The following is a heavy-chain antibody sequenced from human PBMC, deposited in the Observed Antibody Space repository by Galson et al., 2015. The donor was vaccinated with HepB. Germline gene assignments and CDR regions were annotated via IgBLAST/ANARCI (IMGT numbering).Heavy chain of an antibody. V-gene: IGHV3-21*01. D-gene: IGHD3-16*02. Sequence: SLRLSCAASGFTFSSYSMNWVRQAPGKGLEWVSSISSSSSYIYYADSVKGRFTISRDNAKNSLYLQMNSLRAEDTAVYYCARDYRKYRNAFDIWGQGTMVTVSS. CDR3: ARDYRKYRNAFDI. J-gene: IGHJ3*02. CDR2: ISSSSSYI. CDR1: GFTFSSYS.